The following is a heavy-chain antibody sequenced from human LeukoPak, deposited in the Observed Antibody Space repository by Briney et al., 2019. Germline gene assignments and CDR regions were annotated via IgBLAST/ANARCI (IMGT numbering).Heavy chain of an antibody. CDR2: IYSGGST. Sequence: GGSLRLSCAASGFTVSSNYMSWVRQAPGKGLEWVSVIYSGGSTYYADSVKGRFTISRDNSKNTLYLQMNSLRAEDTAVYYCARDLKVAVAGYYYYGMDVWGQGTTVTVSS. CDR3: ARDLKVAVAGYYYYGMDV. CDR1: GFTVSSNY. J-gene: IGHJ6*02. D-gene: IGHD6-19*01. V-gene: IGHV3-53*01.